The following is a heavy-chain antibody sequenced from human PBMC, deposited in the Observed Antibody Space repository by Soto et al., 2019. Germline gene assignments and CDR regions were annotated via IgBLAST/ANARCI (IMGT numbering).Heavy chain of an antibody. V-gene: IGHV3-33*01. Sequence: GGSLRLSCAASGFTFSSYGMHWVRQAPGKGLEWVAVIWYDGSNKYYADSVKGRFTISRDNSKNTLYLQMNSLRAEDTAVYYCARDGGAPPITMVRGVTSAPVGPPHREYNPYYYYGMDVWGQGTTVTVSS. D-gene: IGHD3-10*01. CDR3: ARDGGAPPITMVRGVTSAPVGPPHREYNPYYYYGMDV. CDR1: GFTFSSYG. CDR2: IWYDGSNK. J-gene: IGHJ6*02.